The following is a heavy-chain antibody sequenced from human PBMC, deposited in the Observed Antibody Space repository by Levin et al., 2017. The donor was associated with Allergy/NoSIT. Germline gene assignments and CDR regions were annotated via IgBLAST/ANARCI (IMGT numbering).Heavy chain of an antibody. CDR3: AKMPKGSGSYYVGWFDP. Sequence: GGSLRLSCAASGFTFSSYAMSWVRQAPGKGLEWVSAISGSGGSTYYADSVKGRFTISRDNSKNTLYLQMNSLRAEDTAVYYCAKMPKGSGSYYVGWFDPWGQGTLVTVSS. CDR2: ISGSGGST. D-gene: IGHD3-10*01. J-gene: IGHJ5*02. CDR1: GFTFSSYA. V-gene: IGHV3-23*01.